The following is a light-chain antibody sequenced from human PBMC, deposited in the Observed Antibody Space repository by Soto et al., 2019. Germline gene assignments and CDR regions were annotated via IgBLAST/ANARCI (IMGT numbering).Light chain of an antibody. V-gene: IGKV1-5*03. J-gene: IGKJ1*01. CDR2: KAS. Sequence: DIQMTQSPSTLPASVVDRVTITCRASQSISTYLAWYQQKPGKAPKLLIYKASSLESGVPSRFSGSGSGTEFTLTISSLQPDDFATYYCQQYNSYRWTFGLGTKVDIK. CDR1: QSISTY. CDR3: QQYNSYRWT.